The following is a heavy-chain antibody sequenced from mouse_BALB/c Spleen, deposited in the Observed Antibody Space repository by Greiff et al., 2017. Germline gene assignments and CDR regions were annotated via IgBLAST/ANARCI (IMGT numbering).Heavy chain of an antibody. CDR3: ARSGGYGNYAMDY. J-gene: IGHJ4*01. V-gene: IGHV14-1*02. CDR2: IDPENGNT. CDR1: GFNIKDYY. D-gene: IGHD2-10*02. Sequence: EVKLVESGAELVRPGALVKLSCKASGFNIKDYYMHWVKQRPEQGLEWIGWIDPENGNTIYDPKFQGKASITADTSSNTAYLQLSSLTSEDTAVYYCARSGGYGNYAMDYWGQGTSVTVSS.